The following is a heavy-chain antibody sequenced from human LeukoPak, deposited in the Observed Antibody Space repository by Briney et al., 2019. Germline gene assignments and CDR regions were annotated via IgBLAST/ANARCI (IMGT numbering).Heavy chain of an antibody. CDR3: ARGLLWFGELTEFDY. CDR2: IYYSGST. D-gene: IGHD3-10*01. V-gene: IGHV4-39*07. CDR1: GGSISSSSYY. Sequence: PSETLSLTCTVSGGSISSSSYYWGWIRQPPGKGLEWIGSIYYSGSTYYNPSLKSRVTISVDTSKNQFSLKLSSVTAADTAVYYCARGLLWFGELTEFDYWGQGTLVTVSS. J-gene: IGHJ4*02.